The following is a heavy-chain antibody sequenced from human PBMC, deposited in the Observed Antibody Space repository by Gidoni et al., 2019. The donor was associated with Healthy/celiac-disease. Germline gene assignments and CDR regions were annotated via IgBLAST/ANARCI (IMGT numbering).Heavy chain of an antibody. CDR2: INHSGST. CDR3: ARTWGAFDI. V-gene: IGHV4-34*01. D-gene: IGHD3-16*01. Sequence: QVQLQQSGAGLFTPSDTLSLPCAVYGGSFSGYYWSWIRQPPGTGLEWIGEINHSGSTNYNPSLKSRVTISVDTSKNQFSLKLSSVTAADTAVYYCARTWGAFDIWGQGTMVTVSS. J-gene: IGHJ3*02. CDR1: GGSFSGYY.